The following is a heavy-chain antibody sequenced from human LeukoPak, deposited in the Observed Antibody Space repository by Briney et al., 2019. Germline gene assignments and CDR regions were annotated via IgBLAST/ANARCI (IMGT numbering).Heavy chain of an antibody. V-gene: IGHV3-21*01. CDR3: ARFRSFQGFDI. D-gene: IGHD2/OR15-2a*01. CDR1: GFTFSSYS. J-gene: IGHJ3*02. Sequence: GGSLRLSCAASGFTFSSYSMNWVRQAPGKGLGWVSFISSSTSYISYADSVKGRFTISRDNAKSSLWLQMNSLRAEDTAVYYCARFRSFQGFDIWGQGTMVTVSS. CDR2: ISSSTSYI.